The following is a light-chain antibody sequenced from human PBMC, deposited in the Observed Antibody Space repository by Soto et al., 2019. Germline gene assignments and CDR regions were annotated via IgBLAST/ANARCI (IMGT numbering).Light chain of an antibody. Sequence: QSVLTQPPSASGTPGQRVTISCSGSSSNIGSNTVNWYQQLPGTAPKLLIYSNNQRPSGVPDRFSGSKSGTSASLAISGLQSVDEADYYCAAWDDSLNRVFGGGTKVTVL. CDR3: AAWDDSLNRV. CDR1: SSNIGSNT. J-gene: IGLJ3*02. CDR2: SNN. V-gene: IGLV1-44*01.